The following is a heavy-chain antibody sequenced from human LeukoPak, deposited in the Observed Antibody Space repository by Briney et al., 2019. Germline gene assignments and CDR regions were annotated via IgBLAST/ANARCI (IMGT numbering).Heavy chain of an antibody. Sequence: ASVKVSCKASGYTFTGYYMHWVRQAPGQGLEWMGWINTNTGNPTYAQGFTGRFVFSLDTSVSTAYLQISSLKAEDTAVYYCARGGLGYCSGGSCYGFDYWGQGTLVTVSS. CDR1: GYTFTGYY. V-gene: IGHV7-4-1*02. CDR3: ARGGLGYCSGGSCYGFDY. CDR2: INTNTGNP. D-gene: IGHD2-15*01. J-gene: IGHJ4*02.